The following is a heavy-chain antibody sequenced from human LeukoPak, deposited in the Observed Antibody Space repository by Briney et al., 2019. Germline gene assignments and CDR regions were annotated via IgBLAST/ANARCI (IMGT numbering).Heavy chain of an antibody. CDR1: GYTFTSYY. Sequence: ASVKVSCKASGYTFTSYYMYWVRQAPGQGLEWMGWISAYDGNTDYAQKLQGRVTMTTDTSTGTAYMELRSLRFEDTAVYYCARGVGSAFDIWGQGTMVTVSS. CDR2: ISAYDGNT. J-gene: IGHJ3*02. V-gene: IGHV1-18*04. D-gene: IGHD2-15*01. CDR3: ARGVGSAFDI.